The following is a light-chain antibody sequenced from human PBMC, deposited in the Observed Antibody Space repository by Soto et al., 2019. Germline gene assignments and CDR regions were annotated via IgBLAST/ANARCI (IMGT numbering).Light chain of an antibody. V-gene: IGLV2-11*01. CDR3: CSYAGRLLVV. J-gene: IGLJ2*01. CDR2: DVA. Sequence: QSALTQPRSVSASLGQSVTISCTGTSGDVGAYNYVPWSQQYPGQAPKLIIYDVAQRPSGVPDRFAGSKSGNPASLTISGRQAEDEAYYYCCSYAGRLLVVFGGGTKLTVL. CDR1: SGDVGAYNY.